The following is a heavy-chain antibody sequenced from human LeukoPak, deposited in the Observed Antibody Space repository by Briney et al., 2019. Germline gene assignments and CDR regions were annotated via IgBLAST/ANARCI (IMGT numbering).Heavy chain of an antibody. CDR2: IYSGGST. D-gene: IGHD3-10*01. CDR3: ARGGDSLHY. V-gene: IGHV3-66*01. CDR1: GFTVSSNF. J-gene: IGHJ4*02. Sequence: PGVSLRLSCAASGFTVSSNFMTWVRQAPGKGLEWVSVIYSGGSTYYADSVKDRFTISRDNSKNMLYLQMNSLRAEDTAVYYCARGGDSLHYWGQGTLVTVSS.